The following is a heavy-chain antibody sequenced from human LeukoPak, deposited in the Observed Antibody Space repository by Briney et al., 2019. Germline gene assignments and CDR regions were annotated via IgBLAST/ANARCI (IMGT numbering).Heavy chain of an antibody. CDR3: ARAISRDRYCSSTSCYYYYMDV. J-gene: IGHJ6*03. CDR2: ISSSGSTI. CDR1: GFTFSSYE. V-gene: IGHV3-48*03. D-gene: IGHD2-2*01. Sequence: GGSLRLSCAASGFTFSSYEMNWVRQAPGKGLEWVSYISSSGSTIYYADSVKGRFTISRDNAKHPLYLQMNSLRAEDTAVYYCARAISRDRYCSSTSCYYYYMDVWGIGTTVTVSS.